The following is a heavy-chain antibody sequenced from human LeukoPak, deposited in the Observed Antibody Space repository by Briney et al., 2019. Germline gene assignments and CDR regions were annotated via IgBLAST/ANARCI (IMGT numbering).Heavy chain of an antibody. J-gene: IGHJ4*02. CDR2: IYYSGST. CDR3: ARPLHNSGSYYY. CDR1: GGSISSSSYY. D-gene: IGHD1-26*01. V-gene: IGHV4-39*01. Sequence: SETLSLTCTVSGGSISSSSYYWGWIRQPPGKGLEWIGSIYYSGSTYYNPSLKSRVTISVDTSKSQFSLKLSSVTAADTAVYYCARPLHNSGSYYYWGQGTLVTVSS.